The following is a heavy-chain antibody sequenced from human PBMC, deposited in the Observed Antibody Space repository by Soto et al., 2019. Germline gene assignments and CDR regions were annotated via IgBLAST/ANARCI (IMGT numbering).Heavy chain of an antibody. Sequence: QVQLVESGGGVVQPGRSLRLSCAASGFTFRNYGMHWVRQAPGKGLEWVARLWHDGGEKYYADSVKGRFTISRDVSKNTLYLQMTSLRADDTAVYYCARDLSGTIDYWGQGTLVTVSS. J-gene: IGHJ4*02. CDR1: GFTFRNYG. CDR2: LWHDGGEK. CDR3: ARDLSGTIDY. D-gene: IGHD1-7*01. V-gene: IGHV3-33*01.